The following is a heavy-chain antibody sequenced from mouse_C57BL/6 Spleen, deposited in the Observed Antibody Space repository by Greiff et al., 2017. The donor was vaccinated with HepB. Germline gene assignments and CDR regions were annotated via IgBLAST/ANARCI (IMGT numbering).Heavy chain of an antibody. D-gene: IGHD2-1*01. Sequence: PLQQSGAELARPGASVKLSCKASGYTFTSYGISWVKQRTGQGLEWIGEIYPRSGNTYYNEKFKGKATLTADKSSSTAYMELRSLTSEDSAVYFCARGGPSTMVIGVSFDYWGQGTTLTVSS. J-gene: IGHJ2*01. CDR1: GYTFTSYG. CDR3: ARGGPSTMVIGVSFDY. V-gene: IGHV1-81*01. CDR2: IYPRSGNT.